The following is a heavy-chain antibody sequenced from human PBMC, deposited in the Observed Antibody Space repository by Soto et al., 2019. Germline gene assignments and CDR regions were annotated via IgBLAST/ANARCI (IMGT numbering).Heavy chain of an antibody. CDR3: AKGGGDERYCDY. CDR2: ISHDESSK. V-gene: IGHV3-30*18. Sequence: QVQLVDSGGAVVQPGRSLRLSCTGSGFTFSNYAMHWVRQAPGKGLEWVAIISHDESSKYYAASVKDRFTISRGNSKNARYLKMNSLGGGDTAVYFCAKGGGDERYCDYWGQGTLVTVSS. J-gene: IGHJ4*02. CDR1: GFTFSNYA. D-gene: IGHD3-16*01.